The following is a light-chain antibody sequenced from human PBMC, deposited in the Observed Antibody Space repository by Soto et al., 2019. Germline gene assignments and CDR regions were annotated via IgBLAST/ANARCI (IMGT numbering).Light chain of an antibody. CDR3: QQYYNVPIT. CDR1: QDIGNY. CDR2: DAS. Sequence: DIQMTQTPSSLSASVGDRVTITCQASQDIGNYLNWYQQRPGKAPKLLILDASSLDTGVPSRFSGSGSGTDFTFTISSLHSEDIATYYCQQYYNVPITFGHGTRLEIK. J-gene: IGKJ5*01. V-gene: IGKV1-33*01.